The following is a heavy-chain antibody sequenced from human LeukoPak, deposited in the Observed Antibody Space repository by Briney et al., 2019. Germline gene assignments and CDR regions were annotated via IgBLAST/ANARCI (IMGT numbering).Heavy chain of an antibody. CDR2: ISSSGST. D-gene: IGHD1-7*01. CDR3: AREDNWNYDY. Sequence: SETLSLTCTVSGGSISSYYWSWIRQPAGKRLEWIGRISSSGSTNYNPSLKSRVTISVDTSRNQFSLKLSSVTAADTAVYYCAREDNWNYDYWGQGTLVTVSS. J-gene: IGHJ4*02. V-gene: IGHV4-4*07. CDR1: GGSISSYY.